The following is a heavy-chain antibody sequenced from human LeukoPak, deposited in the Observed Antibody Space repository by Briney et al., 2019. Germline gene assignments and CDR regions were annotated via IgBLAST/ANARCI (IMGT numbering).Heavy chain of an antibody. CDR2: IYYSGST. CDR1: GYSISSSSYY. CDR3: ASGRFGELSAY. V-gene: IGHV4-39*07. J-gene: IGHJ4*02. D-gene: IGHD3-10*01. Sequence: PSETLSLTCTVSGYSISSSSYYWGWIRQPPGKGLEWIGSIYYSGSTYYNPSLKSRVTISVDTSKNQFSLKLSSVTAADTAVYYCASGRFGELSAYWGQGTLVTVSS.